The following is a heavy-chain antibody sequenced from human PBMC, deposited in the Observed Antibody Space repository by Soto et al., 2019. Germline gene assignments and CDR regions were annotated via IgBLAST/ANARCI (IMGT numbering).Heavy chain of an antibody. J-gene: IGHJ5*01. CDR3: AKDRYDISWYEVALDS. CDR2: LNWRGDNV. D-gene: IGHD3-22*01. Sequence: GGSLRLSCTASGFAFDRFAMHWVRQIPGEGLQWVAGLNWRGDNVAYADSVKGRFTISRNNAEKSLSLQMSSLRPEDTGLYYCAKDRYDISWYEVALDSWGHGIPVTVSS. V-gene: IGHV3-9*01. CDR1: GFAFDRFA.